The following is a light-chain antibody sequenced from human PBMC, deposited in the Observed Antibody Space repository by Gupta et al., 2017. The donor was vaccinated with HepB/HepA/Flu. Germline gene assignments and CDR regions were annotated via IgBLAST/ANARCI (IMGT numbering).Light chain of an antibody. CDR2: DAS. V-gene: IGKV3-20*01. CDR1: QSVSDDY. Sequence: EIALTQSPGTLSLSPGERATLSCRASQSVSDDYVAWYQQKPGQTPRLLIYDASGRATGIPDRFSGSGSGTDFTLTISRLEPEDFAVYYCQQYGSSPPVITFGQGTRLEI. CDR3: QQYGSSPPVIT. J-gene: IGKJ5*01.